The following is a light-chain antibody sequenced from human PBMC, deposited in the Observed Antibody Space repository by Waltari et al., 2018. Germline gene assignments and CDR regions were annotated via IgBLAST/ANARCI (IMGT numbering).Light chain of an antibody. Sequence: QSALAQSASVSGSPGKSITIYCTGPGRDNSYYNFVSWYQQHPGKAPKLLIFDVSRWSSGVSHRFSGSKSGNTASLTISGLQAEDEADYYCSSYTSTNTIIFGGGTKVTVL. CDR2: DVS. J-gene: IGLJ2*01. CDR3: SSYTSTNTII. V-gene: IGLV2-14*03. CDR1: GRDNSYYNF.